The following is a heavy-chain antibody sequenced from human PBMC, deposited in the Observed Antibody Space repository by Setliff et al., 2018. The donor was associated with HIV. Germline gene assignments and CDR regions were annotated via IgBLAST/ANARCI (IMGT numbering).Heavy chain of an antibody. CDR1: GFTFSSYG. D-gene: IGHD3-16*02. J-gene: IGHJ4*02. CDR3: AKPVGVWGSYRYSYFDY. V-gene: IGHV3-33*06. CDR2: IWYDGSNK. Sequence: GGSLRLSCAASGFTFSSYGMHWVRQAPGKGLEWVAVIWYDGSNKYYADSVKGRFTISRDNSKNTLYLQMNSLGAEDTAVYYCAKPVGVWGSYRYSYFDYWGQGTLVTVSS.